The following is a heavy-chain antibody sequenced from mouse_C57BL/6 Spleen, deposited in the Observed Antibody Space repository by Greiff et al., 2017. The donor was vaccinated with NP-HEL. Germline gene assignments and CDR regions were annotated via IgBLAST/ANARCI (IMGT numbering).Heavy chain of an antibody. D-gene: IGHD1-1*01. CDR3: ARNYYDVGMDY. J-gene: IGHJ4*01. V-gene: IGHV3-6*01. CDR1: GYSITSGYY. CDR2: ISYDGSN. Sequence: EVKLQESGPGLVKPSQSLSLTCSVTGYSITSGYYWNWIRQFPGNKLEWMGYISYDGSNNYNPSLKNRITITRDTSKNQFFLKLNSVTTEDTATDYCARNYYDVGMDYWGQGTSVTVSS.